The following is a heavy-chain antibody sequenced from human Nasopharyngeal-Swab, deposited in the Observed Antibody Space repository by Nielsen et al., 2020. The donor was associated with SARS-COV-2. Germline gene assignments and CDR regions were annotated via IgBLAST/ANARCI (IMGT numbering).Heavy chain of an antibody. CDR3: ARERGRGGIWNYYYYYMDV. Sequence: SRQCPGKGLEWIGSIYYSGSTYYNPSLKSRVTISVDTSKNQFSLKLSSVTAADTAVYYCARERGRGGIWNYYYYYMDVWGKGATVTVSS. V-gene: IGHV4-39*07. J-gene: IGHJ6*03. CDR2: IYYSGST. D-gene: IGHD3-10*01.